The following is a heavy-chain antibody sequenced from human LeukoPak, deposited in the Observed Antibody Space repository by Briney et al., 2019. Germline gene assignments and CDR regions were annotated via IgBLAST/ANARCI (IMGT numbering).Heavy chain of an antibody. CDR1: GFTVSSNY. J-gene: IGHJ6*02. V-gene: IGHV3-23*01. CDR3: AKDVGTTWTYYGMDV. D-gene: IGHD1-7*01. CDR2: ISGSGGST. Sequence: GGSLRLSCAASGFTVSSNYMSWVRQAPGKGLEWVSAISGSGGSTYYADSVKGRFTISRDNSENTLYLQMNSLRAEDTAVYYCAKDVGTTWTYYGMDVWGQGTTVTVSS.